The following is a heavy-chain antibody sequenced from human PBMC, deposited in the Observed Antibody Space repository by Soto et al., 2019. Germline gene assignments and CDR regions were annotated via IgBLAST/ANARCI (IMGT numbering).Heavy chain of an antibody. V-gene: IGHV3-30*18. CDR1: EFTFGRFG. Sequence: GGSLRLSXAASEFTFGRFGMQWVRQAPGKGLEWVAVISYDGTTKIYADSVKGRFIISRDDSKSTLYLQMDSLRAEDTAVYYCAKEGTPMTSSYFDYWGQGTLVTVSS. CDR3: AKEGTPMTSSYFDY. D-gene: IGHD5-18*01. CDR2: ISYDGTTK. J-gene: IGHJ4*02.